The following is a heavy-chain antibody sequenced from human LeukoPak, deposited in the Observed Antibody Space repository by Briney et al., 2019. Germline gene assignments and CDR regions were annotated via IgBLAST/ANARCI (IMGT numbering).Heavy chain of an antibody. CDR3: ARDTRYNMDV. V-gene: IGHV3-74*01. CDR1: GFTLTNYW. J-gene: IGHJ6*04. Sequence: PGGSVRLSCAASGFTLTNYWMHWVRQVPGKGLVWVSRINGDGSSTSYADSVKGRFTISRDNAKNTLYLQMNSLGAEDTAVYYCARDTRYNMDVWGEGTTVSVSS. CDR2: INGDGSST. D-gene: IGHD5-24*01.